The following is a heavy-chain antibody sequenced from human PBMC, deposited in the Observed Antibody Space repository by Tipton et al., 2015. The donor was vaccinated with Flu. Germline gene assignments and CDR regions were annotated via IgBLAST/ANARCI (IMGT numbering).Heavy chain of an antibody. J-gene: IGHJ4*02. V-gene: IGHV4-59*01. CDR2: IYYSGRT. Sequence: TLSLSCTVSGGSISSYYWSLIRQPPGEGLEWIGYIYYSGRTNYNPSLKSRVTISVDTSKNQFSLKLSSVTAADTAVYYCSRDLGSCGSLDHWGQGTLVTVSS. CDR1: GGSISSYY. CDR3: SRDLGSCGSLDH. D-gene: IGHD2-15*01.